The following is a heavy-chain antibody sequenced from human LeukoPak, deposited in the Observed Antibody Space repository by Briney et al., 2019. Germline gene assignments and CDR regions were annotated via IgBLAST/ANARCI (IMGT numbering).Heavy chain of an antibody. D-gene: IGHD1-1*01. J-gene: IGHJ3*02. V-gene: IGHV4-4*07. Sequence: SETLSLTCTVSGGSITTYYWSWIRQPAGKGLEWIGRIYTNSGSTNYNPSLESRVAMSVDTSKNQFSLNLNSVTAADTAVYYCARGPGPLQLERLEAFDIWGQGTMVTVSS. CDR3: ARGPGPLQLERLEAFDI. CDR2: IYTNSGST. CDR1: GGSITTYY.